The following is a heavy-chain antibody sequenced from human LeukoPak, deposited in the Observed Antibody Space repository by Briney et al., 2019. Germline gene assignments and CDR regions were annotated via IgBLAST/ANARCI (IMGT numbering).Heavy chain of an antibody. CDR2: ISGSGGST. J-gene: IGHJ4*02. Sequence: GGSLRLSCAASGFPFSSYAMSWVRQAPGKGLEWVSAISGSGGSTYYAYSVKGRFTISRDNSKNTLYLQMNSLRAEDTAVYYCAKGGLGYCSSTSCYYFDYWGQGTLVTVSS. CDR3: AKGGLGYCSSTSCYYFDY. CDR1: GFPFSSYA. V-gene: IGHV3-23*01. D-gene: IGHD2-2*01.